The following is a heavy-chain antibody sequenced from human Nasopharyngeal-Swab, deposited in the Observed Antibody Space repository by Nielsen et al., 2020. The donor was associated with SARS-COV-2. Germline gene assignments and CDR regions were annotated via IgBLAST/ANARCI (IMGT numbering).Heavy chain of an antibody. D-gene: IGHD5-18*01. CDR3: GRNVRGYAYGY. CDR2: IWYDGSNK. Sequence: GGSLRLSCAASGLTFSSYGMHWVRQAPGKGLEWVAVIWYDGSNKYYADSVKGRFTISRDNSKNTLYLQMNSLTVEDTAMYYCGRNVRGYAYGYWGQGTLVTVSS. CDR1: GLTFSSYG. J-gene: IGHJ4*02. V-gene: IGHV3-33*01.